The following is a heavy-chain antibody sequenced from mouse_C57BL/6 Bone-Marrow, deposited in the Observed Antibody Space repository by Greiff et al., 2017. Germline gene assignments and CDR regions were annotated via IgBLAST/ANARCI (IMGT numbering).Heavy chain of an antibody. D-gene: IGHD4-1*01. CDR1: GFTFSDYG. CDR2: ISSGSSTI. Sequence: EVMLVESGGGLVKPGGSLELSCAASGFTFSDYGMHWVRQAPEKGLEWVAYISSGSSTIYYADTVKGRFTISRDNAKNTLFLQMTSLRSEDTAMYYCAKLGAYWGQGTLVTVSA. CDR3: AKLGAY. J-gene: IGHJ3*01. V-gene: IGHV5-17*01.